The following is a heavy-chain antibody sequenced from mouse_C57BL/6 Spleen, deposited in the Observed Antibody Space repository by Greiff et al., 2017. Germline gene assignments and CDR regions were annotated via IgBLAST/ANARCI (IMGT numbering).Heavy chain of an antibody. V-gene: IGHV1-61*01. D-gene: IGHD2-1*01. Sequence: VQLQQPGAELVRPGSSVKLSCKASGYTFTSYWMDWVKQRPGQGLEWIGNIYPSDSETHYNQKFKDKATLTVDKSSSTAYMQLSSLTSEDSAVYYCARHYGNYYYAMDYWGQGTSVTVSS. CDR3: ARHYGNYYYAMDY. J-gene: IGHJ4*01. CDR1: GYTFTSYW. CDR2: IYPSDSET.